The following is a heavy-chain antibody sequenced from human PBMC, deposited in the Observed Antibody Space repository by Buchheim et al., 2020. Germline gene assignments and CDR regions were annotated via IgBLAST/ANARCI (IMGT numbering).Heavy chain of an antibody. CDR1: GFTFSNYE. CDR2: ISSSGSTT. Sequence: EMQLVESGGGLVQPGGSLRLSCAASGFTFSNYEMNWVRQTPGKGLEWVSYISSSGSTTYYADSVKGRFTISRDNAKNSLYLRMNSLRAEDTAVYYCAREPYTISGVVSRYFDYWGQGIL. CDR3: AREPYTISGVVSRYFDY. V-gene: IGHV3-48*03. J-gene: IGHJ4*02. D-gene: IGHD3-3*01.